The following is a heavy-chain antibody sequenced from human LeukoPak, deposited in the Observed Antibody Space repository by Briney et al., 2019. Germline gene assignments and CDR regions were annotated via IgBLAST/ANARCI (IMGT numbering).Heavy chain of an antibody. CDR1: GFTFSSYG. V-gene: IGHV3-30*02. CDR3: ARGAEAGRSKSYYLEY. Sequence: PGGSLRLSCAASGFTFSSYGMHWVRQTPGKGLEWVAFIRNDGTNQYYPDSVKGQFTISRDNSKNTLYLQMNSLTTKDTGVYYCARGAEAGRSKSYYLEYWGQGTLVTVSS. J-gene: IGHJ4*02. CDR2: IRNDGTNQ. D-gene: IGHD6-13*01.